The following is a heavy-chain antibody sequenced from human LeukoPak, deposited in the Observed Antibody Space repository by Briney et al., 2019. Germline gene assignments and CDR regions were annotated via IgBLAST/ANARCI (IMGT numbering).Heavy chain of an antibody. CDR2: ISGDATGT. Sequence: VMLGGSLRLSCAASGFTFDDFAMHWVRQRPGKGLEWVALISGDATGTYYADSVKGRFTISRDNNKHSLYLQLSFLSTEDTAFYYCAKGERSGSYYNSLDWWGQGTLVTVSS. CDR1: GFTFDDFA. CDR3: AKGERSGSYYNSLDW. D-gene: IGHD3-10*01. V-gene: IGHV3-43*02. J-gene: IGHJ4*02.